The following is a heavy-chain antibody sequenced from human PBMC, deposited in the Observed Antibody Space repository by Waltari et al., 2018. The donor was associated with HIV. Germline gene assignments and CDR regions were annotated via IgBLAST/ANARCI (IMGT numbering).Heavy chain of an antibody. CDR2: IFPVDSDT. J-gene: IGHJ6*02. CDR3: ARHVRVLQPTVAIGGMDV. CDR1: GYPFTSYW. D-gene: IGHD2-21*01. V-gene: IGHV5-51*01. Sequence: EVHLEQSGAEVKKPGESLKISCKASGYPFTSYWIGWVRQMPGKGLECMGIIFPVDSDTRYSPSFQVHVTISADNSITTVYLQWSTLKASDTAIYYCARHVRVLQPTVAIGGMDVWGQGTSVTVSS.